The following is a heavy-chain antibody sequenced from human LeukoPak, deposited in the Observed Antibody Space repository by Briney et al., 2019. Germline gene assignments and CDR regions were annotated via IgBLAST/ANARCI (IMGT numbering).Heavy chain of an antibody. CDR1: GGSISSYY. CDR3: ARHKEKGAFDI. CDR2: IYYSGST. J-gene: IGHJ3*02. Sequence: PSETLSLTCTVSGGSISSYYWSWIRQPPGRGLEWIGYIYYSGSTNYNPSLKSRVTISVDTSKNQFSLKLSSVTAADTAVYYCARHKEKGAFDIWGQGTMVTVSS. V-gene: IGHV4-59*01.